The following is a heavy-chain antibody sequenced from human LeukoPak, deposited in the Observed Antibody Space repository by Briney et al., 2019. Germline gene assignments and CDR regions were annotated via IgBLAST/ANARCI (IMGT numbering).Heavy chain of an antibody. D-gene: IGHD3-22*01. CDR2: ISAYNGNT. J-gene: IGHJ4*02. CDR3: ARVDVTYYYDSSGYYYFDY. CDR1: GYTFTSYG. Sequence: SVKVSCKASGYTFTSYGISWVRQAPGQGLEWMGWISAYNGNTNYAQKLQGRVTMTTDTSTSTAYMELRSLRSDDTAVYYCARVDVTYYYDSSGYYYFDYWGQGTLVTVSS. V-gene: IGHV1-18*01.